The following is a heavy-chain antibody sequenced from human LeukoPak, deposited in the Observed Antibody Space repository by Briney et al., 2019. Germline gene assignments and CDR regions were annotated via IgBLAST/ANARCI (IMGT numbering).Heavy chain of an antibody. CDR3: ARASRDGYNQNFDH. J-gene: IGHJ4*02. D-gene: IGHD5-24*01. V-gene: IGHV5-51*01. Sequence: PGESLKISCKGLGYDFSTYWNAWVRQRPGKGLEWMGIIYPGGSETRYDPSFQGQVIISADRSTSTAYLQWSSLRASDTAMYYCARASRDGYNQNFDHWGQGTLVTVSS. CDR1: GYDFSTYW. CDR2: IYPGGSET.